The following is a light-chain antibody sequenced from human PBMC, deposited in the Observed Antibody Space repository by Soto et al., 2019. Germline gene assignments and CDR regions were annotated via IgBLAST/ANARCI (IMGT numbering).Light chain of an antibody. CDR2: EVN. CDR3: CSYVGSSILM. V-gene: IGLV2-23*02. Sequence: QSALTQPASVSGSPGQSITISCTGTSSDVGLYNLVSWYQHLPGKAPKLIIYEVNERPSGISDRFSGSKSGNTASLTISGLQDEDEADYYCCSYVGSSILMFGGGTKLTAL. CDR1: SSDVGLYNL. J-gene: IGLJ3*02.